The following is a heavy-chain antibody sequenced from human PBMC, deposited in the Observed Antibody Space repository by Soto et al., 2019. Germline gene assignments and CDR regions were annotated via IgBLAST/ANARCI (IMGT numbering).Heavy chain of an antibody. CDR3: AKPPEGDYSNYGNDWYYYGMDV. CDR1: GFTFSSYG. CDR2: ISYDGSNK. Sequence: GGSLRLSCAASGFTFSSYGMHWVRQAPGKGLEWVAVISYDGSNKYYADSVKGRFTISRDNSKNTLYLQMNSLRAEDTAVYYGAKPPEGDYSNYGNDWYYYGMDVWGQGTTVTVSS. J-gene: IGHJ6*02. V-gene: IGHV3-30*18. D-gene: IGHD4-4*01.